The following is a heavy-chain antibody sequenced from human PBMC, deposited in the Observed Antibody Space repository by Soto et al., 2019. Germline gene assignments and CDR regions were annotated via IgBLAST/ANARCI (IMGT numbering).Heavy chain of an antibody. J-gene: IGHJ6*02. CDR3: IQSRCGGDCLQSYASHYYYGLDV. CDR1: GFSLSTSGVG. V-gene: IGHV2-5*02. Sequence: QITLKESGPTLVKPTQTLTLTCTFSGFSLSTSGVGVGWIRQPPGKALEWLALIYWDDDKRYSPSLRSRLTTSKDTSKNQVVLTMTNRDPADTATYYCIQSRCGGDCLQSYASHYYYGLDVWGQGTTVAVSS. D-gene: IGHD2-21*02. CDR2: IYWDDDK.